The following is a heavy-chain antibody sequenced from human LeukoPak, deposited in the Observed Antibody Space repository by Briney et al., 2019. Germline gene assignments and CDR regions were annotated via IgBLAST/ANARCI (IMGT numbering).Heavy chain of an antibody. CDR1: GFTFSSYA. Sequence: GGSLRLSCAASGFTFSSYAMSWGREAPGKGVEWVSTISSSGSSIFYAASVKGRFTISRDNARNSLYLQMNTLRAEDTAVYYCGSLDSREDSSSRWGPLDIWGQGTMVTVSS. CDR3: GSLDSREDSSSRWGPLDI. D-gene: IGHD3-22*01. V-gene: IGHV3-21*01. J-gene: IGHJ3*02. CDR2: ISSSGSSI.